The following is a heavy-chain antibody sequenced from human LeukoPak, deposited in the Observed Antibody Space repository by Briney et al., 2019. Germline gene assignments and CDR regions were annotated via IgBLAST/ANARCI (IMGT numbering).Heavy chain of an antibody. Sequence: GGSLRLSCAASGSTFSSYWMSWVRQAPGKGLEWVANIKQDGSEKYYVDSVKGRFTISRDNAKNSLYLQMNSLRAEDTAVYYCARVERKSTHWFDPWGQGTLVTVSS. CDR3: ARVERKSTHWFDP. V-gene: IGHV3-7*01. CDR2: IKQDGSEK. CDR1: GSTFSSYW. D-gene: IGHD1-1*01. J-gene: IGHJ5*02.